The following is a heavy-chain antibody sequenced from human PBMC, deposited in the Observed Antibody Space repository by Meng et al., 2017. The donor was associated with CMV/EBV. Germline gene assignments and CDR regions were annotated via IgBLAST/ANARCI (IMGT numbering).Heavy chain of an antibody. CDR1: GFTFSSYG. V-gene: IGHV3-33*06. Sequence: SGFTFSSYGMHWVLQAPGKGLEWVAVIWYDGSNKYYADSVKGRFTISRDNSKNTLYLQMNSLRAEDTAVYYCAKDFTYSSSPAYYFDYWGQGTLVTVSS. D-gene: IGHD6-6*01. J-gene: IGHJ4*02. CDR3: AKDFTYSSSPAYYFDY. CDR2: IWYDGSNK.